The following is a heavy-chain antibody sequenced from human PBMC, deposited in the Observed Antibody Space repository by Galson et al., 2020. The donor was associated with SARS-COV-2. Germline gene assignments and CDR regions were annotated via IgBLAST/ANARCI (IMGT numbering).Heavy chain of an antibody. CDR1: GGSTSSSIYF. CDR2: TYDSART. CDR3: ARHGRGELLFPFDY. J-gene: IGHJ4*02. D-gene: IGHD1-26*01. V-gene: IGHV4-39*01. Sequence: SETLSLTFTVSGGSTSSSIYFWGCIRQPPGKALQWIGTTYDSARTYYDPSLKSRLTISVDTSKNQFSLKLSSVTAADTAVYYCARHGRGELLFPFDYWGQGILVTVSS.